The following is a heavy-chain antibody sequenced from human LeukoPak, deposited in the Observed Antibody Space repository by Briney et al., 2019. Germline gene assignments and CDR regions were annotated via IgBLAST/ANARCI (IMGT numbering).Heavy chain of an antibody. V-gene: IGHV1-69*13. Sequence: SVKVSCKASGGTFSSYAISWVRQAPGQGLEWMGGIIPIFGTANYAQKFQGRVTITADESTSTAYMELSSLRSEDTAVYYCARKYYYGSGSYFGFDPSGQGTLVTVSS. CDR2: IIPIFGTA. J-gene: IGHJ5*02. CDR3: ARKYYYGSGSYFGFDP. D-gene: IGHD3-10*01. CDR1: GGTFSSYA.